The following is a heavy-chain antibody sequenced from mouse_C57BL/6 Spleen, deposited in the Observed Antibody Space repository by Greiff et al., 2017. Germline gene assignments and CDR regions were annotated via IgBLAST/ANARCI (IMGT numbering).Heavy chain of an antibody. Sequence: EVKLVESGGGLVKPGGSLKLSCAASGFTFSSYTMSWVRQTPEKRLEWVATISGGGGNTYYPDSVKGRFTIARDKAKNTRYLQMSSLRSEDTALYYCSRHGINYVFYWYFDVWGTGTTVTVSS. CDR2: ISGGGGNT. D-gene: IGHD2-1*01. CDR1: GFTFSSYT. CDR3: SRHGINYVFYWYFDV. J-gene: IGHJ1*03. V-gene: IGHV5-9*01.